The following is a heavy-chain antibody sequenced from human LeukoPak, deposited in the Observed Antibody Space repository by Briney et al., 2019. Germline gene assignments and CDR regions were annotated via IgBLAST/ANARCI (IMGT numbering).Heavy chain of an antibody. Sequence: ASVKVSFRASGYDFTSVGITWVRRAPGQGLEWMGWISPYNGNTRYAQKFQGRVAMTTDTSTTTAYMELRGLRFNDTAVYYCARAGSGSGWYFDYWGQGTLVTVSS. CDR1: GYDFTSVG. V-gene: IGHV1-18*01. J-gene: IGHJ4*02. CDR2: ISPYNGNT. CDR3: ARAGSGSGWYFDY. D-gene: IGHD6-19*01.